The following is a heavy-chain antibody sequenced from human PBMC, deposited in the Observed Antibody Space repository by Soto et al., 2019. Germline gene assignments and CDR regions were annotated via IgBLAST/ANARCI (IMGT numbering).Heavy chain of an antibody. CDR2: IYYSGST. V-gene: IGHV4-30-4*01. Sequence: QVQLQESGPGLVKPSQTLSLTCTVSGGSISSGDYYWSWIRQPPGKGLEWIGYIYYSGSTYYNPPLQSRLTISVDTSKTQFSLKLSSVTAADTAVYYCARELRYGGKSIDYWGQGTLVTVSS. CDR1: GGSISSGDYY. D-gene: IGHD4-17*01. CDR3: ARELRYGGKSIDY. J-gene: IGHJ4*02.